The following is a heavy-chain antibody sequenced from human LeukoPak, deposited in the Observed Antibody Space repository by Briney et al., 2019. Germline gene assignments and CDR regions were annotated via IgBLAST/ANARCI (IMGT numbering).Heavy chain of an antibody. CDR1: GFTFSSYW. CDR2: IRYDGSNK. CDR3: AKGRCPTVTTNDYMDV. Sequence: PGGSLRLSCAASGFTFSSYWMSWVRQAPGKGLEWVAFIRYDGSNKYYADSVKGRFTISRDNSKNTLYLQKNSLRAEDTAVYYCAKGRCPTVTTNDYMDVWGKGTTVTISS. V-gene: IGHV3-30*02. J-gene: IGHJ6*03. D-gene: IGHD4-17*01.